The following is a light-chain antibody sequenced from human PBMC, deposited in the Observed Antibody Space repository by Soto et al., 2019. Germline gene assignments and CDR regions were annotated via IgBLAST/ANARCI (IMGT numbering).Light chain of an antibody. CDR3: QQYYSTPLT. Sequence: DIVMTQSPDSLAVSLGERANINCKSSQSVLYSSNNKNYLAWYQQKPGQPPKLLIYWASTRESVVPDRFSGSGSGTDFTLTISSLQAEDVAVYYCQQYYSTPLTFGGGTKVVIK. V-gene: IGKV4-1*01. J-gene: IGKJ4*01. CDR1: QSVLYSSNNKNY. CDR2: WAS.